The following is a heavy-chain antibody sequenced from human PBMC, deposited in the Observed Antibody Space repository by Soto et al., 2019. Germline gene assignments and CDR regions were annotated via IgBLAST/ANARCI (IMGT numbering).Heavy chain of an antibody. CDR1: GYTFTSYY. V-gene: IGHV1-46*03. Sequence: ASVKVSCKASGYTFTSYYMHWVRQAPGRGLEWMGIINPSGGSTSYAQKFQGRVTMTRDTSTSTVYMELSSLRSEDTAVYYCARDIGLRYSSGWYWFDPWGQGTLVTVSS. J-gene: IGHJ5*02. CDR2: INPSGGST. CDR3: ARDIGLRYSSGWYWFDP. D-gene: IGHD6-19*01.